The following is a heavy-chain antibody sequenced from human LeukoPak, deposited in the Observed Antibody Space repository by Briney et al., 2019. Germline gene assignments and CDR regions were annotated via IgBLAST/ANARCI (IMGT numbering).Heavy chain of an antibody. CDR2: IYYSGST. V-gene: IGHV4-59*01. D-gene: IGHD3-10*01. CDR1: GGSFSTYY. J-gene: IGHJ4*02. CDR3: ARSELLWFGGVNSGFDY. Sequence: SETLSLTCTVSGGSFSTYYWSWIRQPPGKGLEWIGYIYYSGSTNYSPSLKSRATISLDTSKNQFSLKLSSVTAADTAVYYCARSELLWFGGVNSGFDYWGQGTLVTVSS.